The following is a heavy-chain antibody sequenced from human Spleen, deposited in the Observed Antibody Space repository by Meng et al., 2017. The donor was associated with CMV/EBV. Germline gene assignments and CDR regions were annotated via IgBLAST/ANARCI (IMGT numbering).Heavy chain of an antibody. CDR2: ISYDGSEK. Sequence: GGSLRLSCAVSGFTFSRYAMHWVRQAPGKGLEWVALISYDGSEKYYADSAKGRFTVSRDNAKNTLYLQMDSLRAEDTAVYYCARDPFGIATQWGQGTLVTVSS. CDR3: ARDPFGIATQ. J-gene: IGHJ4*02. CDR1: GFTFSRYA. V-gene: IGHV3-30*04. D-gene: IGHD6-13*01.